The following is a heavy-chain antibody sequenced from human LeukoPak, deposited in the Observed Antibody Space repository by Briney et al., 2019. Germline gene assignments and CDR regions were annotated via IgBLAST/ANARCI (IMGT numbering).Heavy chain of an antibody. Sequence: PSETLSLTCTVSGGSISSYYWSWIRQPPGKGLEWIGYIYYSGSTNYNPSLKSRVTISVDTSKNQFSLKLSSVTAADTAVYYCARRQGPHFDYGDRREYGMDVWGQGTTVTVSS. D-gene: IGHD4-17*01. CDR3: ARRQGPHFDYGDRREYGMDV. CDR2: IYYSGST. V-gene: IGHV4-59*12. J-gene: IGHJ6*02. CDR1: GGSISSYY.